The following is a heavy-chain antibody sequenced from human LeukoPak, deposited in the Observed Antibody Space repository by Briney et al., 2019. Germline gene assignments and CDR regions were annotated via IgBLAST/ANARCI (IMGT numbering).Heavy chain of an antibody. CDR3: AKEFLAYCGGDCYSDAFDI. D-gene: IGHD2-21*02. CDR2: INWNGGST. Sequence: GGSLRLSCAASGFTFDDYGMSWVRQVPGKGLEWVSGINWNGGSTGYADSVKGRFTISRDNAKNSLYLQMNSLRTEDTALYYCAKEFLAYCGGDCYSDAFDIWGQGTMVTVSS. J-gene: IGHJ3*02. V-gene: IGHV3-20*04. CDR1: GFTFDDYG.